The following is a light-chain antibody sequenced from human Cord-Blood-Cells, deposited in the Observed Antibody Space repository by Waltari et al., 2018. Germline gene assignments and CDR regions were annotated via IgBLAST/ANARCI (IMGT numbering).Light chain of an antibody. Sequence: EIVMTQSPATLSVSPGERATLSCRASQSVSSNLAWYQQKPGQAPRRLIYGASTRATGIPASFSGSGSGTEFTLTISSLQSEDFVVYYCQQYNNWPRTFGQGTKVEIK. CDR3: QQYNNWPRT. CDR1: QSVSSN. CDR2: GAS. J-gene: IGKJ1*01. V-gene: IGKV3-15*01.